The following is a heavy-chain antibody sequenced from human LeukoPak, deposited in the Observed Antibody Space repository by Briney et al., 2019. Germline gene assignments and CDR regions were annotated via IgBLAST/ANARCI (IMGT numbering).Heavy chain of an antibody. D-gene: IGHD2-2*01. J-gene: IGHJ4*02. CDR1: GFTFEDHV. V-gene: IGHV3-9*01. CDR2: ISWSGDRM. Sequence: GGYLRLSCAASGFTFEDHVMHWVRQAPGKGLEWVSSISWSGDRMGYADAVKGRFTISRDNAKNSLFLQMNSLRVEDTALYYCAKDLGGSSTTVWGQGTLVTVSS. CDR3: AKDLGGSSTTV.